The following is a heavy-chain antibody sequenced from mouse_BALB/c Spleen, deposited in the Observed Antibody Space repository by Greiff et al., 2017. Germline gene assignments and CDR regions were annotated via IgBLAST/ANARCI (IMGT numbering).Heavy chain of an antibody. CDR3: APNWDNAMDY. D-gene: IGHD4-1*01. CDR2: IYPGSGNT. Sequence: VQLQQSGAELARPGASVKLSCKASGYTFTDYYINWVKQRTGQGLEWIGEIYPGSGNTYYNEKFKGKATLTADKSSSTAYMQLSSLTSEDSAVYFCAPNWDNAMDYWGQGTSVTVSS. CDR1: GYTFTDYY. V-gene: IGHV1-77*01. J-gene: IGHJ4*01.